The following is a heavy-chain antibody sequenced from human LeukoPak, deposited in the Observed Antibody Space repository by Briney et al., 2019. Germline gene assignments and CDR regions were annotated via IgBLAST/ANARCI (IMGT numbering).Heavy chain of an antibody. CDR1: GYTFTGYY. D-gene: IGHD3-22*01. CDR2: INPNSGGT. J-gene: IGHJ4*02. V-gene: IGHV1-2*02. Sequence: GASVKVSCKASGYTFTGYYMHWVRQAPGQGLEWMGWINPNSGGTNYAQKFQGRVTMTRDTSISTAYMELSRLRSDDTAVYYCARARYYYDSSGLFDYWGQGTLVTVSS. CDR3: ARARYYYDSSGLFDY.